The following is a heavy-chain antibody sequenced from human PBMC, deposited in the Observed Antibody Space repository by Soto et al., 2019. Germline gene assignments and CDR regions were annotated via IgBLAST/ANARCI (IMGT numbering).Heavy chain of an antibody. CDR2: ISAYNGNT. CDR3: ARTLRDCSGGSCYYYYYGMDV. D-gene: IGHD2-15*01. V-gene: IGHV1-18*01. Sequence: WASVKVSCKASGYTFTSYGISWVRQAPGQGLEWMGWISAYNGNTNYAQKLQGRVTMTTDTSTSTAYMELRSLRSGDTAVYYCARTLRDCSGGSCYYYYYGMDVWGQGTTVTVSS. J-gene: IGHJ6*02. CDR1: GYTFTSYG.